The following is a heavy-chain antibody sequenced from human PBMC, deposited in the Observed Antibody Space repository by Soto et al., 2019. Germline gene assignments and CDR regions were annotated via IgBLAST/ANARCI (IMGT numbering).Heavy chain of an antibody. Sequence: QVQLQESGPGLVKPSGTLSLTCAVSGGSISSSNWWSWVRQPPGKGLEWIGEIYHSGSTNYNPSLQSRGPXSXDXXQNQFSLKLSSVTAADTAVYYCARVWTTVTNWFDPWGQGTLVTVSS. D-gene: IGHD4-17*01. CDR2: IYHSGST. CDR3: ARVWTTVTNWFDP. CDR1: GGSISSSNW. J-gene: IGHJ5*02. V-gene: IGHV4-4*02.